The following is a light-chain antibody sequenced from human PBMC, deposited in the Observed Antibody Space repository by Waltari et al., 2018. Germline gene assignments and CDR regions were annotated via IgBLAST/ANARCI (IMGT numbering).Light chain of an antibody. Sequence: DIQMTQSPSSLSASVGDRVTITCQASQDIRHFLNWYQQKPGKAPNLLIYDSSNLETGVPSRFSGSGSGTDFTLTINTLQPEDIGTYYCQHYDNFPLARTFGQGTKVEIK. CDR2: DSS. CDR1: QDIRHF. CDR3: QHYDNFPLART. J-gene: IGKJ1*01. V-gene: IGKV1-33*01.